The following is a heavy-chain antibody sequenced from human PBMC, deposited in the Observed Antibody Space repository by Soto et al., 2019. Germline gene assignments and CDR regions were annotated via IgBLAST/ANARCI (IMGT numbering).Heavy chain of an antibody. CDR2: FYASGRP. J-gene: IGHJ4*02. CDR3: ARGVGSSPPRY. Sequence: SETLSLTCAISGGSSSVYYWSWVRQPPGHELEWLVYFYASGRPYYNPSLRSRVTISADTSKNQISLKLTSPTAADTAVYYCARGVGSSPPRYWGRGTLVTVSS. V-gene: IGHV4-59*01. CDR1: GGSSSVYY. D-gene: IGHD1-26*01.